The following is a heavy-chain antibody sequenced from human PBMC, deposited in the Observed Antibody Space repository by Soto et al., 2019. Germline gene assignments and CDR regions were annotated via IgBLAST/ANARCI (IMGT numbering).Heavy chain of an antibody. CDR2: ISGSGFKK. CDR3: AKNQGVELVPLATVDWFDP. D-gene: IGHD1-26*01. CDR1: GFIFENFG. J-gene: IGHJ5*02. Sequence: GRSLGLSCAASGFIFENFGRSWVRQAPGKGLEWISSISGSGFKKYYADSVKGRFTISRDNSKSTVYLELNNLSAEDTAVYHCAKNQGVELVPLATVDWFDPWGQRSVVTVSS. V-gene: IGHV3-23*01.